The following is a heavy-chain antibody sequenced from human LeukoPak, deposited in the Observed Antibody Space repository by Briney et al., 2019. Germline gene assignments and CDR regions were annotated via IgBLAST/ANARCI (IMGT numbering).Heavy chain of an antibody. Sequence: NASETLSLTCTVSGGSISSSSYYWGWIRQPPGKGLEWIGSIYYSGSTYYNPSLKSRVTISVDTSKNQFSLKLSSVTAAETAVYYCARHRGGGRGGWFYYYYYMDVWGKGTTVTISS. CDR3: ARHRGGGRGGWFYYYYYMDV. CDR2: IYYSGST. CDR1: GGSISSSSYY. V-gene: IGHV4-39*01. J-gene: IGHJ6*03. D-gene: IGHD6-19*01.